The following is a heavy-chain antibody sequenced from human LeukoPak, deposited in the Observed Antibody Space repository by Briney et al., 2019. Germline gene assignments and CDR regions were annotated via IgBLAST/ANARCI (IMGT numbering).Heavy chain of an antibody. J-gene: IGHJ3*02. Sequence: PGGPLRPSCEAPGFTFDDYAMHWVRQPPGKAREWASGISWNSGSIGYADSVKGRFTISRDNAKNSLYLQMNSLRAEDTALYYCAKGSSMVRGFDAFDIWGQGTMVTVSS. CDR1: GFTFDDYA. CDR2: ISWNSGSI. D-gene: IGHD3-10*01. V-gene: IGHV3-9*01. CDR3: AKGSSMVRGFDAFDI.